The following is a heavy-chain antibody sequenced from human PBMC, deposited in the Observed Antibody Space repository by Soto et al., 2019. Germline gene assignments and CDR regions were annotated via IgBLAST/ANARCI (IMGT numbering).Heavy chain of an antibody. Sequence: PSQTHSHTYVIYGDSVSSNSADWNWIRQSTSRGLEWLGRTYYRSKWYNDYAVSVKSRITINPDTSKNQFSLQLNSVTPEDTAVYYCARDSGSSGWYLYYWGQGTLVTVFS. D-gene: IGHD6-19*01. CDR3: ARDSGSSGWYLYY. J-gene: IGHJ4*02. V-gene: IGHV6-1*01. CDR2: TYYRSKWYN. CDR1: GDSVSSNSAD.